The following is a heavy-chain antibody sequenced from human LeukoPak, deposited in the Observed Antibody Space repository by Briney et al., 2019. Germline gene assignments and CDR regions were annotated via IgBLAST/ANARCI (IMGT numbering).Heavy chain of an antibody. J-gene: IGHJ4*02. CDR2: ISTSGST. D-gene: IGHD5-18*01. Sequence: SETLSLTCAVSVASISNYYWSWIRQAPGKGLEWIGYISTSGSTNYNPSLKSRVSISLDTSNNRFSLNLNFVTAADTAVYFCASPRTSYRYTFDYWGPGALVTVSS. V-gene: IGHV4-4*09. CDR3: ASPRTSYRYTFDY. CDR1: VASISNYY.